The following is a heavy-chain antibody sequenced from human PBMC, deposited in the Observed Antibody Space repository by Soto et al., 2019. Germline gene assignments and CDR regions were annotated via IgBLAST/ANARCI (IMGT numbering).Heavy chain of an antibody. CDR2: INSGATTT. Sequence: VGSLRLSCAASGFTFSSSWMHWVRQGPGKGLVWVSRINSGATTTNYADSVKGRFTISRDNAKNTLYLQMDSLTAEDTAVYYCARGPSGWFGYDYWGQGTLVTVS. V-gene: IGHV3-74*01. CDR1: GFTFSSSW. CDR3: ARGPSGWFGYDY. D-gene: IGHD6-19*01. J-gene: IGHJ4*02.